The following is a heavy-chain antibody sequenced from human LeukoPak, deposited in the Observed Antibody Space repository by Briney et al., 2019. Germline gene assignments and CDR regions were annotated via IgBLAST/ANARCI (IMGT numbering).Heavy chain of an antibody. CDR1: GGSISSSSYY. D-gene: IGHD4-17*01. CDR3: ARVSTTVTTRNYYYYMDV. V-gene: IGHV4-39*07. Sequence: PSETLSLTCHIAGGSISSSSYYWGWIRRPQGKGLDWMGRIYYSGSTYYNPSLKSRVTISVDTSKNQFSLKLSSVTAADTAVYYCARVSTTVTTRNYYYYMDVWGKGTTVTVSS. J-gene: IGHJ6*03. CDR2: IYYSGST.